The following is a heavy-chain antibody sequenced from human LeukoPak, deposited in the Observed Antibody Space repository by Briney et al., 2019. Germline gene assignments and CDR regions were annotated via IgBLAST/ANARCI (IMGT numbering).Heavy chain of an antibody. CDR1: ALTFSNYW. D-gene: IGHD4-23*01. J-gene: IGHJ4*02. CDR2: INTDGGTT. V-gene: IGHV3-74*01. CDR3: ARGILGNKNLGSLDY. Sequence: GGSLRLSCAASALTFSNYWMHWVRQAPGKGLVWVSRINTDGGTTGYADSVKGRFTISRDKAKNKMYLQMNSLRAEDTAVYYCARGILGNKNLGSLDYWGQGTLVTVSS.